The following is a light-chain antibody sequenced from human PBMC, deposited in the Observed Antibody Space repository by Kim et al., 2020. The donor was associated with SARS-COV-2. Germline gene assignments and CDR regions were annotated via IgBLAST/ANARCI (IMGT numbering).Light chain of an antibody. V-gene: IGKV2-28*01. CDR3: MQALQTPLT. CDR1: QSLLYSTGYDY. J-gene: IGKJ1*01. CDR2: LGS. Sequence: PASISCRSSQSLLYSTGYDYLDWYLQKPGQSPQLLIYLGSNRASGVPDRFSGRGSGTDFTLKISRVEAEDVGVYYCMQALQTPLTFGQGTKVDIK.